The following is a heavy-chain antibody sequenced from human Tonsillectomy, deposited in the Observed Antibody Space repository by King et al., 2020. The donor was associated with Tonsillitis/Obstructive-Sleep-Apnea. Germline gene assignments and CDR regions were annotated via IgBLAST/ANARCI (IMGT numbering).Heavy chain of an antibody. J-gene: IGHJ6*02. CDR1: GFTFSSYA. V-gene: IGHV3-23*04. CDR3: ANHDFWSGYRRGMDV. Sequence: QLVQSGGGLVQPGGSLRLSCAASGFTFSSYAMSWVRQAPGKGLEWVSAISDSGDSTSYADSVKGRFTLSRDNSKNTLYLQMNRLRAEDTAVYYCANHDFWSGYRRGMDVWGQGTTVTVSS. CDR2: ISDSGDST. D-gene: IGHD3-3*01.